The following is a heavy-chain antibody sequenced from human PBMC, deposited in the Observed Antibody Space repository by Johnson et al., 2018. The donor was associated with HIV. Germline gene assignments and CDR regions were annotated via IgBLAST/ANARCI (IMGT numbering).Heavy chain of an antibody. V-gene: IGHV3-53*01. Sequence: EVQLVESGVGLIQPGGSLRLSCAASGFTVSSNYMSWVRQAPGKGLEWVSVIYSGGTTYYADSVKGRFTISRDNSKNTLYLQMSSLRAEDTAVYYCARESASSGRYSGAFDFWGQGTMVTVSS. CDR3: ARESASSGRYSGAFDF. CDR2: IYSGGTT. J-gene: IGHJ3*01. CDR1: GFTVSSNY. D-gene: IGHD1-26*01.